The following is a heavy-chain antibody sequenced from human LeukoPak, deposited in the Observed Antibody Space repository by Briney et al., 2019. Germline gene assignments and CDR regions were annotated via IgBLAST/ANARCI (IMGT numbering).Heavy chain of an antibody. V-gene: IGHV3-48*04. Sequence: PGGSLRLSCAASGFTFSSYSMNWVRQAPGKGLEWVSYISSSSSAIYYADSVKGRFTISRDNAKNSLYLQMNSLRVEDTAVYYCARDFWSGSPDWGQGTLVTVSS. D-gene: IGHD3-3*01. CDR2: ISSSSSAI. CDR1: GFTFSSYS. J-gene: IGHJ4*02. CDR3: ARDFWSGSPD.